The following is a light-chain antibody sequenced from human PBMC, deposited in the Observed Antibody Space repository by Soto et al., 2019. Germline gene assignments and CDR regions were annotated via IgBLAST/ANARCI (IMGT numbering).Light chain of an antibody. CDR1: SSNIGGNS. CDR2: EIN. J-gene: IGLJ1*01. Sequence: QSVMTQPPSVSAAPGQKVTISCSGSSSNIGGNSVSWYQQHPGKAPKLMIYEINKRPSGVPDRFSGSKSGNTASLTVSGLQAEDEADYYCSSFAGSNNFPYVFGTGTKLTVL. CDR3: SSFAGSNNFPYV. V-gene: IGLV2-8*01.